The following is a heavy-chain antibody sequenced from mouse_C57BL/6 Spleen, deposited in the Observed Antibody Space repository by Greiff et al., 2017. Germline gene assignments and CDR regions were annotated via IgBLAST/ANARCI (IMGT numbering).Heavy chain of an antibody. Sequence: QVQLQQPGAELVKPGASVKLSCKASGYTFTSYWMHWVKQRPGQGLEWIGMIHPNSGSTNYNEKFKSKATLTVDKSSSTAYMQLSSLTSEDSAVYYCARAPNYAYAMDYWGQGTSVTVSS. D-gene: IGHD2-1*01. CDR2: IHPNSGST. CDR3: ARAPNYAYAMDY. CDR1: GYTFTSYW. J-gene: IGHJ4*01. V-gene: IGHV1-64*01.